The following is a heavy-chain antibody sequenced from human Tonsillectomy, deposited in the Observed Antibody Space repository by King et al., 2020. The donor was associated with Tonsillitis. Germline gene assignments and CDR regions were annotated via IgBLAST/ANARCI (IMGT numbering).Heavy chain of an antibody. CDR1: GFTFSSYS. D-gene: IGHD3-22*01. J-gene: IGHJ4*02. CDR3: ARDLTMYYYDSSGYLFGAASSLDY. Sequence: VQLVESGGGLVEPGGSLRLSCAASGFTFSSYSMNWVRQAPGKGLEWGSSISSSSSYIYYADSVKGRFTISRDNAKNSLYLQMNSLRAEDTAVYYCARDLTMYYYDSSGYLFGAASSLDYWGQGTLVTVSS. CDR2: ISSSSSYI. V-gene: IGHV3-21*01.